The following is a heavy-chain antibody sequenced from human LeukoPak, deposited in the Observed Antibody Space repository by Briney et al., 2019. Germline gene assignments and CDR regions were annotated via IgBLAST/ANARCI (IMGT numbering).Heavy chain of an antibody. J-gene: IGHJ4*02. CDR2: IIPIFGTA. Sequence: SVKVSCKASGGTFSSYAISWVRQAPGQGLEWMGGIIPIFGTANYAQNFQGRVTITADGSTSTAYMELSSLRSEDTAVYYCARDAPPYYYDSSGYYTRGDYWGQGTLVTVSS. CDR3: ARDAPPYYYDSSGYYTRGDY. CDR1: GGTFSSYA. V-gene: IGHV1-69*01. D-gene: IGHD3-22*01.